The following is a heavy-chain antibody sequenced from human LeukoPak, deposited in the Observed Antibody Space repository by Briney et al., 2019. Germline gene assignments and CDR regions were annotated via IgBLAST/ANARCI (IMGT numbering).Heavy chain of an antibody. CDR1: GGXFSDYY. CDR2: INHSGIT. D-gene: IGHD4-23*01. J-gene: IGHJ4*02. CDR3: AREPLTTVVTPFDC. V-gene: IGHV4-34*01. Sequence: SETLSLTCALYGGXFSDYYWSWIRQPPGKGLKWIGEINHSGITNYNPSLKSRVSISADTSKNQFSLKLNSVTAADTAVYYCAREPLTTVVTPFDCWGQGTLVTVSS.